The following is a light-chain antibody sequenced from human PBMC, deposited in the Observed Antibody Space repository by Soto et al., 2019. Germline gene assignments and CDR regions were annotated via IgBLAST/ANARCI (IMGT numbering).Light chain of an antibody. CDR3: HKYNTLPLT. V-gene: IGKV1-27*01. Sequence: NQMTQSPSSLSASVGDSVTITCRASLGIGKFLAWYQQRPGKVPKLLIYGASTLQSGVPSRFSGRGSVRDYTLTISSLQPEDVATYYCHKYNTLPLTFGQGTKVELK. CDR1: LGIGKF. CDR2: GAS. J-gene: IGKJ1*01.